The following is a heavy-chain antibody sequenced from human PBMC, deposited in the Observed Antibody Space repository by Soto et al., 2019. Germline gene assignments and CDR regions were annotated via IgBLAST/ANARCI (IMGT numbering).Heavy chain of an antibody. D-gene: IGHD1-26*01. V-gene: IGHV4-61*01. J-gene: IGHJ2*01. CDR3: ASRYYHWYFDL. CDR2: IYYSGST. CDR1: GGSVSSGSYY. Sequence: QVQLQESGPGLVKPSETLSLTCTVSGGSVSSGSYYWSWIRQPPGKGLEWIGYIYYSGSTNYNPSLKRRATIAVDTSKNQFPLKLSSVTAADSAVYYCASRYYHWYFDLWGRGTLVTVSS.